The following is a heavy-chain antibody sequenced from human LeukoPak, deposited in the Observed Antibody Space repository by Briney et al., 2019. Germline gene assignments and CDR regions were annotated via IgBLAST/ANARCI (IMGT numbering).Heavy chain of an antibody. J-gene: IGHJ4*02. V-gene: IGHV3-21*01. CDR2: ISTSSSYI. Sequence: PGRSLRLSCAASGFTFDDYAMHWVRQAPGKGLEWVSSISTSSSYIYYADSVRGRFTISRDNARKSLYLEMNSLRAEDTAVYYCARGHIVVMADDDVFDYWGQGTLVTVSS. CDR1: GFTFDDYA. CDR3: ARGHIVVMADDDVFDY. D-gene: IGHD2-21*01.